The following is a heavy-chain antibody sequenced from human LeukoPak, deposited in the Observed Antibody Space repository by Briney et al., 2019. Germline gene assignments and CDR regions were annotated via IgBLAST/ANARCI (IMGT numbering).Heavy chain of an antibody. Sequence: PGGSLRLSCAASGFTFDDYAMHWVRQAPGKGLEWVSLISGDGGSTYYADSVKGRFTISRDNSKNSLYLQMNSLRTEDTALYYCAARLYYYGMDVWGQGTTVTVSS. CDR1: GFTFDDYA. CDR3: AARLYYYGMDV. CDR2: ISGDGGST. J-gene: IGHJ6*02. V-gene: IGHV3-43*02.